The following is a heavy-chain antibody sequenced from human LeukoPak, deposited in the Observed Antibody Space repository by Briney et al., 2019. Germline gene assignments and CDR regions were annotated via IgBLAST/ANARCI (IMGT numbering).Heavy chain of an antibody. CDR1: GYTFTSYY. CDR2: IIPIFGTA. J-gene: IGHJ3*02. Sequence: GASVKVSCKASGYTFTSYYMHWVRQAPGQGLEWMGGIIPIFGTANYAQKFQGRVTITADESTSTAYMELSSLRSEDTAVYYCARVLVYYYGSGSYYFDAFDIWGQGTMVTVSS. D-gene: IGHD3-10*01. V-gene: IGHV1-69*13. CDR3: ARVLVYYYGSGSYYFDAFDI.